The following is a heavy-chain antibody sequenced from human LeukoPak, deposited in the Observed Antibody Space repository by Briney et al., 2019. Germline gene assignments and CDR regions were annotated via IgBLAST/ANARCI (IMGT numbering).Heavy chain of an antibody. D-gene: IGHD3-10*01. CDR2: ISSGGAGT. Sequence: GGSLRLSCAASVFTFSNSAMNWVRQAQGPGLELESPISSGGAGTYYADSVQGRFSISRVNSKNTLCLLMNSLRAEDTAVYYCAKSGSSGTYPNWFDSWDQGTLVTVSS. CDR3: AKSGSSGTYPNWFDS. J-gene: IGHJ5*01. V-gene: IGHV3-23*01. CDR1: VFTFSNSA.